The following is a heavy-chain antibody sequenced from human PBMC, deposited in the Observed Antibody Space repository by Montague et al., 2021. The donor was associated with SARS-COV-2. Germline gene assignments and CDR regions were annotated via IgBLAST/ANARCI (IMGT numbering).Heavy chain of an antibody. V-gene: IGHV4-39*07. D-gene: IGHD6-19*01. CDR1: GGSIRSTTFY. Sequence: SETLSLTCTVSGGSIRSTTFYWGWIRQSPGKGLEWIGYIYEGDTTHYNPSLKSRVAISLDTPNNQFSLKITSLIVADTAIYYCVTPGKTAVAGQFDYWGPGDLVTVSS. CDR3: VTPGKTAVAGQFDY. CDR2: IYEGDTT. J-gene: IGHJ4*02.